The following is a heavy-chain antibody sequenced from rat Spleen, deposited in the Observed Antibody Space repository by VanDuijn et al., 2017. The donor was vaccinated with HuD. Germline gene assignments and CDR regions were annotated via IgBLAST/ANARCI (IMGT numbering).Heavy chain of an antibody. V-gene: IGHV4-2*01. CDR2: INQDSRTI. CDR1: GFNFNDYW. J-gene: IGHJ2*01. Sequence: EVKLVESGGGLVQPGRSLKLSCAASGFNFNDYWMGWVRQAPGKGLEWIGEINQDSRTIKYTPSLKDKFTISRDSAQNTLYLQMSKLGSEDTAIYYCVREERGVDYWGQGVMVTVSS. CDR3: VREERGVDY.